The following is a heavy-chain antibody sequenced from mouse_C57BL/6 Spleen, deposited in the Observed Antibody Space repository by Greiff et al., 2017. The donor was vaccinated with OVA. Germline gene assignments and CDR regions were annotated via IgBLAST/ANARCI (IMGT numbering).Heavy chain of an antibody. V-gene: IGHV1-82*01. CDR1: GYAFSSSW. Sequence: VQLQESGPELVKPGASVKISCKASGYAFSSSWMNWVKQRPGKGLEWIGRIYPGDGDTNYNGKFKGKATLTADKSSSTAYMQLSSLTSEDSAVYFCARLDYEGFAYWGQGTLVTVSA. CDR2: IYPGDGDT. J-gene: IGHJ3*01. CDR3: ARLDYEGFAY. D-gene: IGHD2-4*01.